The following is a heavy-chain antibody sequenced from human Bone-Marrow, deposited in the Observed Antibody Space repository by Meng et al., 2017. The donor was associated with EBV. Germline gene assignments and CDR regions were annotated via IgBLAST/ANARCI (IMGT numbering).Heavy chain of an antibody. CDR3: ARDVYASGTYRTDP. V-gene: IGHV1-8*01. J-gene: IGHJ5*02. Sequence: VQLVQSGAEVKKPGASWKGSCKASGDTFTRYDINWVRQAPGQGLEWMGWMDPNSGNTGFAQKFQGRVTMTRNTSISTAYMELSALTSEDTAVYYCARDVYASGTYRTDPWGQGTLVTVSS. CDR1: GDTFTRYD. D-gene: IGHD3-10*01. CDR2: MDPNSGNT.